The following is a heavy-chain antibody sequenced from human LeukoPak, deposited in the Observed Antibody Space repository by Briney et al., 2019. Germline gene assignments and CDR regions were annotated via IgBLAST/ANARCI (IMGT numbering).Heavy chain of an antibody. CDR3: ARTSGGGSSWSIPFDY. Sequence: SETLSLTCAVSGGSISSSNWWSWVRQPPGKGLEWIGEIYHSGSTNYNPSLKSRVTISVDKSKNQFSLKLSSVTAADTAVYYCARTSGGGSSWSIPFDYWGQGTLVTVSS. CDR2: IYHSGST. V-gene: IGHV4-4*02. J-gene: IGHJ4*02. D-gene: IGHD6-13*01. CDR1: GGSISSSNW.